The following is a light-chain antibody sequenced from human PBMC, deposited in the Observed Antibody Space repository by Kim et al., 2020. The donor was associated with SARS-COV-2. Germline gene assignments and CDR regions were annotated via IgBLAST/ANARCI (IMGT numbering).Light chain of an antibody. CDR1: QGISSY. CDR2: AAS. J-gene: IGKJ1*01. V-gene: IGKV1-8*01. Sequence: AIRITQSPSSLSASTGDRVTITCRASQGISSYLAWYQQKPGKAPKLLIYAASTLQSGVPSRFSGSGSGTDFTLTISCLQSEDFATYYCQKYYSYPSWTFGQGTRMDIK. CDR3: QKYYSYPSWT.